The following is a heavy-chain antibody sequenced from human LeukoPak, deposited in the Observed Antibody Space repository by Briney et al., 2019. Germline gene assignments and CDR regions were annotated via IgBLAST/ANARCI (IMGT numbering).Heavy chain of an antibody. D-gene: IGHD3-3*01. CDR1: GGSISSSSYY. Sequence: PSETLSLTCTVSGGSISSSSYYWGWIRQPPGKGLEWIGSIYYSGSTYYNPSLKSRVTISVDTSKNQFSLKLSSVTAADTAVYYCARTGGGLLEWFFSWYMDVWGKGTTVTVSS. J-gene: IGHJ6*03. V-gene: IGHV4-39*01. CDR2: IYYSGST. CDR3: ARTGGGLLEWFFSWYMDV.